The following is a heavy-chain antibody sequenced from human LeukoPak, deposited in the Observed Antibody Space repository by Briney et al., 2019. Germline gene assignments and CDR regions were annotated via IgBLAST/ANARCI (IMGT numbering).Heavy chain of an antibody. CDR1: GFTFSDYY. Sequence: TGGSLRLSCAASGFTFSDYYMSWIRQAPGKGLEWVSYISSSSSYTNYPDSVKGRFTISRDNAKNSLYLQMNSLRAEDTAVYYCAREDKATIYDWGQGTLVTVSS. J-gene: IGHJ4*02. CDR3: AREDKATIYD. V-gene: IGHV3-11*05. CDR2: ISSSSSYT. D-gene: IGHD5-24*01.